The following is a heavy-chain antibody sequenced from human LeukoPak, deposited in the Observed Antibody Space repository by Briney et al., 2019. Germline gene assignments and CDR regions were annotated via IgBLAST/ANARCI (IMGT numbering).Heavy chain of an antibody. CDR1: GGSFSGNF. D-gene: IGHD1-26*01. CDR2: INHRGNT. V-gene: IGHV4-34*01. Sequence: SETLSLTCAVYGGSFSGNFWSWVRQPPGKGLEWVGEINHRGNTNYNPSLKSRVTISVDTSKNQFSLRLSSVTAADPAVYYCARVPESVGINYFDSWGQGTQVTVSS. CDR3: ARVPESVGINYFDS. J-gene: IGHJ4*02.